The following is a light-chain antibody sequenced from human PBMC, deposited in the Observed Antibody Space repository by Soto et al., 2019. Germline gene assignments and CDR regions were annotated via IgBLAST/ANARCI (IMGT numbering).Light chain of an antibody. J-gene: IGKJ3*01. V-gene: IGKV1-27*01. CDR2: HAS. CDR3: QMYYNAVFT. CDR1: QDISFY. Sequence: DIQMTQFPSSLSASVGDTVTITCRASQDISFYLAWYQHRPGQVPKLLIYHASTLQSGVPSRFSGTGSGTDFTLTISSLQPEDVATYYGQMYYNAVFTFGPGTKVDI.